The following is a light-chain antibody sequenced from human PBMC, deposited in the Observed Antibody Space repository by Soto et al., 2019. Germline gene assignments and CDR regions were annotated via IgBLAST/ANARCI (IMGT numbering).Light chain of an antibody. J-gene: IGLJ3*02. CDR3: SSYTGSSPLWV. Sequence: QSALTQPASVSGSPGQSITISCTGSSSDFGRYNYVSWYQQNPGKGPKLMIYEVNNRPSGVSNRFSGSRSGNTASLTISGLQAEDEAEYYCSSYTGSSPLWVFGGGTKLTVL. V-gene: IGLV2-14*01. CDR2: EVN. CDR1: SSDFGRYNY.